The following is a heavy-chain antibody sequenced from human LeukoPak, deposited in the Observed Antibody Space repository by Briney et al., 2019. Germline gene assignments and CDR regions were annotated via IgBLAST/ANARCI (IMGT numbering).Heavy chain of an antibody. CDR3: AHSPPYYYYYMDV. CDR2: INHSGST. Sequence: SETLSLTCAVYGGSFSGYYWSWIRQPPGKGLEWIGEINHSGSTNYNPSLKSRVTISVDTSNNHFSLRLSSVTAADTAVYYCAHSPPYYYYYMDVWGKGTTVTVSS. V-gene: IGHV4-34*01. CDR1: GGSFSGYY. J-gene: IGHJ6*03. D-gene: IGHD5-18*01.